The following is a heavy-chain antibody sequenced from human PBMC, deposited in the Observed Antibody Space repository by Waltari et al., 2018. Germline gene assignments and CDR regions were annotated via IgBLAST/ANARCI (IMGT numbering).Heavy chain of an antibody. CDR3: AREYTGTTAAFDI. J-gene: IGHJ3*02. CDR2: IYSGGST. D-gene: IGHD1-7*01. Sequence: EVQLVESGGGLIQPGGSLRLSCAASGFTVSSNYMSWVRQAPGKGLEWVSVIYSGGSTYYAESVKGRFTISRDNSKNTLYLQMNSLRAEDTAVYYCAREYTGTTAAFDIWGQGTMVTVSS. V-gene: IGHV3-53*01. CDR1: GFTVSSNY.